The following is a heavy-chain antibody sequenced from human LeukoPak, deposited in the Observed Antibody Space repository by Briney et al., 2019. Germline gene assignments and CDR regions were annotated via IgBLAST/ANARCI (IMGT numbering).Heavy chain of an antibody. V-gene: IGHV1-2*02. J-gene: IGHJ4*02. Sequence: ASVKVSCKASGYTFTGYYMHWVRQAPGQGLEWMGWINPNSGGTNYAQKFQGRVTMTRDTSISTAYMELSRLRSDDTAVYYCARDPYGWGSYYRGGGHYWGQGTLVTVSS. CDR3: ARDPYGWGSYYRGGGHY. D-gene: IGHD3-10*01. CDR2: INPNSGGT. CDR1: GYTFTGYY.